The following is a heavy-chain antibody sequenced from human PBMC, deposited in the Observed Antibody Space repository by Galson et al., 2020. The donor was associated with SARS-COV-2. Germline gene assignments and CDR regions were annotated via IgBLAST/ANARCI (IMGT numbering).Heavy chain of an antibody. D-gene: IGHD3-9*01. J-gene: IGHJ5*02. CDR3: ATGPPYYDIVAGYACWFDP. Sequence: ASVTVSCKVSGYTLTELSMHWVRQAPGKGLEWMGGFDPEDGETIYAQKFQGRVTMTEDTSTDTAYMELSSLRSEDTAVYYCATGPPYYDIVAGYACWFDPWGQGTLVTVSS. CDR1: GYTLTELS. CDR2: FDPEDGET. V-gene: IGHV1-24*01.